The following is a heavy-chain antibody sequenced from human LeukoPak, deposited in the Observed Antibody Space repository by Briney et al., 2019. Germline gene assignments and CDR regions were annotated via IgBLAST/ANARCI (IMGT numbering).Heavy chain of an antibody. CDR1: GVSISSGGYS. D-gene: IGHD3-22*01. J-gene: IGHJ4*02. CDR2: IYHSGST. CDR3: AALYDSSGYYYAFDY. V-gene: IGHV4-30-2*01. Sequence: PSQTLSLTCAVSGVSISSGGYSWSWIRQPPGKGLEWIGYIYHSGSTYYNPSLKSRVTISVDRSKNQFSLKLSSVTAADTAVYYCAALYDSSGYYYAFDYWGQGTLVTVSS.